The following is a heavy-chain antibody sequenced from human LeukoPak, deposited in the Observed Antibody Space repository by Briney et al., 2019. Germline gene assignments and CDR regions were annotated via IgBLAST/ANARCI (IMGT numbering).Heavy chain of an antibody. Sequence: GGSLRLSCAASGFTVSSNYMSWVRQAPGKGLEWVSVIYSGGSTYYADSVKGRFTISRDNSKNTLYLQMNILRAEDTAVYYCARVQGSYYAPYFDYWGQGTLVTVSS. CDR1: GFTVSSNY. D-gene: IGHD1-26*01. CDR2: IYSGGST. V-gene: IGHV3-53*01. CDR3: ARVQGSYYAPYFDY. J-gene: IGHJ4*02.